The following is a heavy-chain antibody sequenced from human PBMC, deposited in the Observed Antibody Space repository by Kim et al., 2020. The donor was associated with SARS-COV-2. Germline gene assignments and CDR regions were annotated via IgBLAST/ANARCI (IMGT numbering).Heavy chain of an antibody. V-gene: IGHV1-69*13. D-gene: IGHD5-12*01. CDR2: LVPMFGTG. Sequence: SVKVSCKASGVSFSSYTHSWVRQAPGQGLEWMGVLVPMFGTGNYAQKFEGRVTINVDESTNTAYMELTSLTSDDTAVYYCATEMVVGKGGSGFWGQGTLVTVSS. J-gene: IGHJ4*02. CDR1: GVSFSSYT. CDR3: ATEMVVGKGGSGF.